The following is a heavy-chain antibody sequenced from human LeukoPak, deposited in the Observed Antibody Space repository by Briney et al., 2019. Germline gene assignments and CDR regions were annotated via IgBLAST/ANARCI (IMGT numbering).Heavy chain of an antibody. CDR3: ARQTGSGLFILP. V-gene: IGHV4-39*01. D-gene: IGHD3/OR15-3a*01. J-gene: IGHJ4*02. Sequence: SETLSLTCTVSGGSISTSNYYWGWIRQPPGKGLEWIGNIFYSGSTYYSPSLKSRVTISLDTSKNQFSLRLTSVTAADTAVYYCARQTGSGLFILPGGQGTLVTVSS. CDR2: IFYSGST. CDR1: GGSISTSNYY.